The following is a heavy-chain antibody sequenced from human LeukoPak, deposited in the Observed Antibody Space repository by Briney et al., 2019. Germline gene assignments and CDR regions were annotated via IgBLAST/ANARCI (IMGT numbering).Heavy chain of an antibody. CDR2: IKQDGSEK. J-gene: IGHJ3*02. Sequence: GGSLRLSCAASGFIFSSYWMSWVRQAPGKGLEWVANIKQDGSEKYYVDSVKGRFTISRDNAKNSLYLQMNSLRAEDTAVYYCARDLVNMGIWGQGTMVTVSS. CDR3: ARDLVNMGI. D-gene: IGHD2-8*02. CDR1: GFIFSSYW. V-gene: IGHV3-7*01.